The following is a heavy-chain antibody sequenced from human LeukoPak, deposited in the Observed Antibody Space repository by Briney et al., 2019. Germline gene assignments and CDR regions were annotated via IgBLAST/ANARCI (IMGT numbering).Heavy chain of an antibody. CDR1: GFIVSSNF. CDR3: ASGRRGLIAAGLDY. Sequence: GGSLRLSCAASGFIVSSNFMTWVRQAPGKGLEWVSLIYSGGSTYYADSVKGRFTISRDNSNNTLYLQMNSLRAEDTAVYSCASGRRGLIAAGLDYWGQGTLVTVSS. J-gene: IGHJ4*02. D-gene: IGHD6-13*01. V-gene: IGHV3-66*01. CDR2: IYSGGST.